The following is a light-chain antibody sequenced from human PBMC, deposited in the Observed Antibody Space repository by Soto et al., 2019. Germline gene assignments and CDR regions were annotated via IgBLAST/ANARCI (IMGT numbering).Light chain of an antibody. CDR1: RSNVGRNA. V-gene: IGLV1-44*01. J-gene: IGLJ2*01. CDR2: ATN. CDR3: AAWDDTLNGPR. Sequence: QSVLTQPPSASGTPGQTVTISCSGSRSNVGRNAVSWYQQVPGMAPKLLVFATNKRPSGVPDRFSGSASGASASLAISGLQTEDEADYYCAAWDDTLNGPRFGGGTKLTVL.